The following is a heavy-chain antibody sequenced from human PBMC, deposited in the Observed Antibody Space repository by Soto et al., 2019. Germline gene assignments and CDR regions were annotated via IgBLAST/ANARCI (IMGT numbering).Heavy chain of an antibody. J-gene: IGHJ4*02. D-gene: IGHD6-13*01. CDR2: IYHSGST. Sequence: PSDTLSLTSNGSGGSIYSNVYFWSAIRQPPGKGLESIGTIYHSGSTYYTPHLKTRVTISLEKPKNQFSLKLNYVRRAHTAVYYCVRHMGDGYSNCSYVRPFGDWGQGTLVNVSS. V-gene: IGHV4-39*01. CDR3: VRHMGDGYSNCSYVRPFGD. CDR1: GGSIYSNVYF.